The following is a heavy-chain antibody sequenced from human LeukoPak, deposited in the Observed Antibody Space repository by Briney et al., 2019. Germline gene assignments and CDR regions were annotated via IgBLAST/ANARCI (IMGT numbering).Heavy chain of an antibody. CDR2: ISAYNGNT. CDR3: AAASAYYDSSGFITGTFDI. D-gene: IGHD3-22*01. Sequence: APVEVSCKASGYTFTSYGISWVRQAPGQGLEWMGWISAYNGNTNYAQKLQGRVTMTTDTSTSTAYMELSSLRSEDTAVYYCAAASAYYDSSGFITGTFDIWGQGTMVTVSS. J-gene: IGHJ3*02. CDR1: GYTFTSYG. V-gene: IGHV1-18*01.